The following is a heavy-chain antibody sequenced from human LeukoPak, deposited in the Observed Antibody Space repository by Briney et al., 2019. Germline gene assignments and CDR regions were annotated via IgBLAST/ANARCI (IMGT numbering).Heavy chain of an antibody. CDR1: GFTFSSYS. CDR2: ISSSSSPI. J-gene: IGHJ4*02. D-gene: IGHD6-19*01. CDR3: ARAEYSSGWYDDY. V-gene: IGHV3-48*04. Sequence: GGSLRLSCAASGFTFSSYSMNWVRQAPGKGLEWVSFISSSSSPIFYADSVKGRFTISRDNAKNSLYLQMNSLRVEDTAVYYCARAEYSSGWYDDYWGQGTLVTVSS.